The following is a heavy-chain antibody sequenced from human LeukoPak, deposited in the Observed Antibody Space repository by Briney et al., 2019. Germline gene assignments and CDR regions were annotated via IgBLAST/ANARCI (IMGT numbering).Heavy chain of an antibody. D-gene: IGHD2-2*01. CDR2: MHYSGTS. Sequence: SVTLSLTCSVSTGSIGSNNYYWPSLHQPPGREVLWIATMHYSGTSFYNMTVKSRVDITLDTSKNQSTLKVNSVTASDTAVYFGASGYAEVLLVAEAFDYWGQGTLVTVSS. J-gene: IGHJ4*02. V-gene: IGHV4-39*01. CDR1: TGSIGSNNYY. CDR3: ASGYAEVLLVAEAFDY.